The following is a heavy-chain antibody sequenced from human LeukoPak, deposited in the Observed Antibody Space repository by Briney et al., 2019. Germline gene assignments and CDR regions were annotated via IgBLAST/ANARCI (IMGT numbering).Heavy chain of an antibody. J-gene: IGHJ4*02. D-gene: IGHD3-10*02. CDR1: GFTFSSYA. CDR2: ISGGGGTT. V-gene: IGHV3-23*01. CDR3: ARVRRFYVSGASFDY. Sequence: PGGSLRLSCAASGFTFSSYAMTWVRQAPGKGLEWVSTISGGGGTTYYPDSVKGRFTISRDNAKNSLYLQMNSLRAEDTAVYYCARVRRFYVSGASFDYWGQGTLVTVSS.